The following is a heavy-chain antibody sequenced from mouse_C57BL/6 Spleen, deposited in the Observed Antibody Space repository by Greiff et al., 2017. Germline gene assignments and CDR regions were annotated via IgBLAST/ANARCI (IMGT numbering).Heavy chain of an antibody. V-gene: IGHV1-54*01. Sequence: VQLVESGAELVRPGTSVKVSCKASGYAFTNYLIEWVKQRPGQGLEWIGVINPGSGGTNYNEKFKGKATLTADKSSSTAYMQLSSLTSEDSAVYFCARKYGSSYGDYWGQGTTLTVSS. CDR1: GYAFTNYL. J-gene: IGHJ2*01. CDR3: ARKYGSSYGDY. D-gene: IGHD1-1*01. CDR2: INPGSGGT.